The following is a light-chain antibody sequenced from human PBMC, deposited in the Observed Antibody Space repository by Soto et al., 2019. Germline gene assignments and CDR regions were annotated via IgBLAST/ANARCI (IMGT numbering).Light chain of an antibody. Sequence: IGLTQSPGTLFLSXGERATLSRRSRRSVGSNFLSWYQRKPRQAPRLXXSGTFSRAHGSPDRFSGSGSATDFTRTISRLEPEDSAVYYGQQYDNWPLTFGGGTKVDIK. J-gene: IGKJ4*01. CDR2: GTF. CDR1: RSVGSNF. CDR3: QQYDNWPLT. V-gene: IGKV3-20*01.